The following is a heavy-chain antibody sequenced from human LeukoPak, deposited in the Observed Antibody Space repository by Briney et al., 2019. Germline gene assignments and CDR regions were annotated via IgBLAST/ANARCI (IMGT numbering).Heavy chain of an antibody. CDR1: GFTFSNHW. CDR2: INSDGNST. Sequence: GGSLRLSCAASGFTFSNHWMHWVRQAPGKGLVWVSRINSDGNSTSYADSVKGRFTISRDNAKNTLYLQMNSLRAEDTAVYYGARRRYCSSTNCYGDWFDPWGQGTLVTVSS. J-gene: IGHJ5*02. V-gene: IGHV3-74*01. D-gene: IGHD2-2*01. CDR3: ARRRYCSSTNCYGDWFDP.